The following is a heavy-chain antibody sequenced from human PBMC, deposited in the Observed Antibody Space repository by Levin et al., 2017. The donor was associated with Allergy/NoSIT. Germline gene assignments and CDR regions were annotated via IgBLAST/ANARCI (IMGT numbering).Heavy chain of an antibody. V-gene: IGHV4-34*01. CDR2: INHSGST. Sequence: SETLSLTCAVYGGSFSGYYWSWIRQPPGKGLEWIGEINHSGSTNYNPSLKSRVTISVDTSKNQFSLKLSSVTAADTAVYYCASGKRRSSSSKFDYWGQGTLVTVSS. D-gene: IGHD6-6*01. CDR3: ASGKRRSSSSKFDY. CDR1: GGSFSGYY. J-gene: IGHJ4*02.